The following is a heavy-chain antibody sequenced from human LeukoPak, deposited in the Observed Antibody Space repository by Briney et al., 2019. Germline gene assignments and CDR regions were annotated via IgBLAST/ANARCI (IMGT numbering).Heavy chain of an antibody. Sequence: SVKVSCKASGGTFSSYAISWVRQAPGQGLEWMGGIIPIFGTANYAQKFQGRVTITADESTSTAYMELSSLRSEDTAVYYCATDYSSTSCYIFTDAFDIWGQGTMVTVSS. CDR2: IIPIFGTA. CDR3: ATDYSSTSCYIFTDAFDI. V-gene: IGHV1-69*13. J-gene: IGHJ3*02. CDR1: GGTFSSYA. D-gene: IGHD2-2*02.